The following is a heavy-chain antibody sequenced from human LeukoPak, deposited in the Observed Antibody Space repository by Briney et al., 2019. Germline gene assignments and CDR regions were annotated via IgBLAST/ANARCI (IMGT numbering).Heavy chain of an antibody. V-gene: IGHV5-51*01. CDR3: ARLRDSSGYSGLFDY. Sequence: GESLKISCKGSGYSFTSYWIGWVRQMPGKGLEWMGIINPGDSDTRYSPSFQGQVTISADKSISTAYLQWSSLKVLDTAMYYCARLRDSSGYSGLFDYWGQGTLVTVSS. CDR2: INPGDSDT. CDR1: GYSFTSYW. D-gene: IGHD3-22*01. J-gene: IGHJ4*02.